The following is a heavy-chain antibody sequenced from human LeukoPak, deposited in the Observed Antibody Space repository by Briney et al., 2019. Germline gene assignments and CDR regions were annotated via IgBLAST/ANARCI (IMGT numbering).Heavy chain of an antibody. CDR1: GLTFSSNY. CDR3: ARDPYNSGSSYFDY. Sequence: GGSLRLSCAVSGLTFSSNYMSWVRQAPGKGLEWVSAIHSGGSTFYADSVKGRFTISRDNSKNTLYLQMNSLRAEDTAVYYCARDPYNSGSSYFDYWGQGTLVTVSS. J-gene: IGHJ4*02. V-gene: IGHV3-53*01. D-gene: IGHD3-10*01. CDR2: IHSGGST.